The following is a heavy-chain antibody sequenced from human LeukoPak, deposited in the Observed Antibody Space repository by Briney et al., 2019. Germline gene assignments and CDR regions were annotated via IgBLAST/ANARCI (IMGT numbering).Heavy chain of an antibody. CDR2: IYYSGST. V-gene: IGHV4-39*01. Sequence: SETLSLTCTVSGGSISSSSYYWGWIRQPPGQGLEWIGSIYYSGSTYYNPSLKSRVTISVDTSKNQFSLKLSSVTAADTAVYYCARRFRGLRATGDYWGQGTLVTVSS. J-gene: IGHJ4*02. CDR3: ARRFRGLRATGDY. CDR1: GGSISSSSYY.